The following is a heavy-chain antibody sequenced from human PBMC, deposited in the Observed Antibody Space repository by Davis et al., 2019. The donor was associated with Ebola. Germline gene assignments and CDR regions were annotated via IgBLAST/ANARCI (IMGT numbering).Heavy chain of an antibody. V-gene: IGHV2-70*04. D-gene: IGHD6-19*01. CDR2: IDWDDDK. J-gene: IGHJ4*02. CDR3: TRVGQWLEFDY. Sequence: SGPTLVKPTQTLTLTCTFSGFSLRTSGMRVSWIRQPPGKALEWLARIDWDDDKFYSTSLKTRLTISKDTSKNQVVLTMTNMDPVDTATYYCTRVGQWLEFDYWGQGTLVTVSS. CDR1: GFSLRTSGMR.